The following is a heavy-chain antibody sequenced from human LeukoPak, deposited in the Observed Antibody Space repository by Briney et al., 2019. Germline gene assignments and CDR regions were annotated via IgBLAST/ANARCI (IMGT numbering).Heavy chain of an antibody. CDR2: ISSSSSNI. CDR3: ARDQYSSSADTYGMDV. Sequence: GGSLRLSCAASGFTFSSYSMNWVRQAPGKVLEWVSSISSSSSNIYYADSVKGRFTISRDNAKNSLYLQMNSLRAEDTAVYYCARDQYSSSADTYGMDVWGQGTTVTVSS. V-gene: IGHV3-21*01. CDR1: GFTFSSYS. D-gene: IGHD6-6*01. J-gene: IGHJ6*02.